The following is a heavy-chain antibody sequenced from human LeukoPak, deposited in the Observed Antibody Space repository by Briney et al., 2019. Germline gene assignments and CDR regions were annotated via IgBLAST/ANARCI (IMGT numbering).Heavy chain of an antibody. Sequence: ASVKVSCKASGYTFTSFEINWVRQATGQGLEWMGWMNPNSGNTGYAQKFQGRVTLTRNTAINTAYMELSSLRSEDTAVYYCARSYSNYGGDYYYYMDVWGKGTTVTVSS. D-gene: IGHD4-11*01. J-gene: IGHJ6*03. CDR2: MNPNSGNT. CDR3: ARSYSNYGGDYYYYMDV. V-gene: IGHV1-8*01. CDR1: GYTFTSFE.